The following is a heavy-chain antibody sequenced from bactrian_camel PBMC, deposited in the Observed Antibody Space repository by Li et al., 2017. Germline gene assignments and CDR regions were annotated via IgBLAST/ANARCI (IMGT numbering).Heavy chain of an antibody. CDR3: TKDRSYGTRNWVQST. V-gene: IGHV3S55*01. CDR1: RFTFGGRE. CDR2: IRRGGST. Sequence: HVQLVESGGESVQAGGSLTLSCTVFRFTFGGREMHWYRQASGNECELVASIRRGGSTYYMDSVKDQFTISQDNAKNMLYLQMNSLKPEDTAMYYCTKDRSYGTRNWVQSTRGQGTQVTVS. J-gene: IGHJ4*01. D-gene: IGHD3*01.